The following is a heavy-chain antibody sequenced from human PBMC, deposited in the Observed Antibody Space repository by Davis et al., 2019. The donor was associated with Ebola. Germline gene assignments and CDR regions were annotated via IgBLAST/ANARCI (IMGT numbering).Heavy chain of an antibody. J-gene: IGHJ3*02. CDR3: AKGADAFDI. CDR1: EFTFSSYT. V-gene: IGHV3-21*05. Sequence: GESLKISCAASEFTFSSYTMNWVRQAPGKGLEWVSYISSTSSYIYYADSVKGRFTISRDNSKNTLYLQMNSLRAEDTAVYYCAKGADAFDIWGQGTMVTVSS. CDR2: ISSTSSYI.